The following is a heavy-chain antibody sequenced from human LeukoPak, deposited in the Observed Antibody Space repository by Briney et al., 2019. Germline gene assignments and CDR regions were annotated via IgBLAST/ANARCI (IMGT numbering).Heavy chain of an antibody. D-gene: IGHD3-10*01. CDR3: ARDSGIWFGTRDAFDI. J-gene: IGHJ3*02. CDR1: GFTFEDFG. V-gene: IGHV3-20*01. Sequence: PGGSLRLSCAASGFTFEDFGMTWVRQVPGKGLEWVSGINWNGVKTHYADSVKGRFTISRDNAKNTLYLEMNSLRVDDTALYRCARDSGIWFGTRDAFDIWGQGTMVTVST. CDR2: INWNGVKT.